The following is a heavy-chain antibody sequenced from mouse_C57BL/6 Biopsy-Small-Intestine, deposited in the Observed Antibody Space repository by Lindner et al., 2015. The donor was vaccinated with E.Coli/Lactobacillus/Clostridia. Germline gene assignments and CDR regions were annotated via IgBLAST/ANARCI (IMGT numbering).Heavy chain of an antibody. D-gene: IGHD2-3*01. J-gene: IGHJ4*01. CDR2: INPNTGGT. V-gene: IGHV1-42*01. Sequence: VQLQESGPELVKPGASVKISCKASGYSFTGYYMNWVKQSPEKSLEWIGEINPNTGGTTYNQKFKAKTTLTVDKSSSAAYMQLKSLTSEDSAVYYCARDGGRRGYAMDYWGQGTSVTVSS. CDR3: ARDGGRRGYAMDY. CDR1: GYSFTGYY.